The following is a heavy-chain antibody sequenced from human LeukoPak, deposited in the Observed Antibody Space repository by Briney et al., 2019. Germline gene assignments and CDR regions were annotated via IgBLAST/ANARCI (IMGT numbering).Heavy chain of an antibody. CDR2: IHDDGIVT. CDR3: ARDYYDSSGSSWFDP. CDR1: GFTFTAYA. D-gene: IGHD3-22*01. J-gene: IGHJ5*02. V-gene: IGHV3-7*01. Sequence: GGSLRLSCAASGFTFTAYAMSWFRQTPEKGLEWVANIHDDGIVTHYVDSVKGRFTISRDNARNSLYLQMNSLRAKDTALYYCARDYYDSSGSSWFDPWGQGTLVTVSS.